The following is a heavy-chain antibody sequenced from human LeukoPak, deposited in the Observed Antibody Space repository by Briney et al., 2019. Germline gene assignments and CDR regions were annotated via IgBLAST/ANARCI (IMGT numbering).Heavy chain of an antibody. Sequence: GESLKISCKGSGYSFTSYWIGWVRQMPGKGLERMGIIYPGDSDTRYSPSFQGQVTISADKSISTAYLQWSSLKASDTAMYYCARLRAGYSSGWEKLDYWGQGTLVTVSS. V-gene: IGHV5-51*01. CDR3: ARLRAGYSSGWEKLDY. CDR2: IYPGDSDT. J-gene: IGHJ4*02. D-gene: IGHD6-19*01. CDR1: GYSFTSYW.